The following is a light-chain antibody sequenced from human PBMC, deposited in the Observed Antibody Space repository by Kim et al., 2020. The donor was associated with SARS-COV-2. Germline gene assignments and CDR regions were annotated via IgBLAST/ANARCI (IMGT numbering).Light chain of an antibody. Sequence: LSPGERATLSGRASQGVGKYLAWHQQKPGQAPRLLIYAVSSRATGIPARFSGSGSGTDFTLTISSLEPEDFAVYYCQHHTSWPLSFGGGTKVDIK. V-gene: IGKV3-11*01. J-gene: IGKJ4*01. CDR3: QHHTSWPLS. CDR2: AVS. CDR1: QGVGKY.